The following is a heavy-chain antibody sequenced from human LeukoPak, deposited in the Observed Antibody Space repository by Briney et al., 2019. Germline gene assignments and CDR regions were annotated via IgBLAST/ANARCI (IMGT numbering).Heavy chain of an antibody. J-gene: IGHJ4*02. D-gene: IGHD3-10*01. V-gene: IGHV3-48*01. CDR2: IRSSSSTSTT. CDR1: GLTFSSHS. Sequence: PGGSLRLSCAASGLTFSSHSMNWVRQAPGKGLEWISHIRSSSSTSTTYYADSVKGRFTISRDNSKNTLYLQMNSLRAEDTAVYYCAKGTVWFGELLHFDYWGQGTLVTVSS. CDR3: AKGTVWFGELLHFDY.